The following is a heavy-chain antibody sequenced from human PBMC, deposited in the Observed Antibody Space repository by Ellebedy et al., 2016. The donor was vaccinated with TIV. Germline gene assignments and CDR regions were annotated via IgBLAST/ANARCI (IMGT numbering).Heavy chain of an antibody. CDR3: ARRTGGNSYWFDS. CDR1: GYSFTSYW. V-gene: IGHV5-51*01. CDR2: IYPADSNT. J-gene: IGHJ5*01. Sequence: PGGSLSLSCQVFGYSFTSYWVGWVRQMPGEGLEWMGIIYPADSNTIYSPSFQGQVTISSDNSVNTAYLQWSSLKASDTAMYYCARRTGGNSYWFDSWGQGTLVTVSS. D-gene: IGHD4-23*01.